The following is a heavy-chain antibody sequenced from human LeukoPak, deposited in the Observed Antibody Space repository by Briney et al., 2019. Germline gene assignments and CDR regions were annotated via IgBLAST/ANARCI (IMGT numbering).Heavy chain of an antibody. CDR1: GGSISSYY. CDR3: AGGLAVAADVFDI. V-gene: IGHV4-59*01. D-gene: IGHD6-19*01. CDR2: MYYSGST. J-gene: IGHJ3*02. Sequence: SETLSLTCTVSGGSISSYYWSWIRQPPGKGLEWIGYMYYSGSTNYNPSLKSRVTISVDTSKNQFSLKLSSVTAADTAVYYCAGGLAVAADVFDIWGQGTMVTVSS.